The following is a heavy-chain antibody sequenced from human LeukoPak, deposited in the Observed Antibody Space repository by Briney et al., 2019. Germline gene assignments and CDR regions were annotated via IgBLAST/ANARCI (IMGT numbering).Heavy chain of an antibody. J-gene: IGHJ6*02. D-gene: IGHD4-23*01. CDR2: ISSNGGST. CDR3: ARYLVPGGNTRYGMDV. CDR1: GFTFSSYA. Sequence: PGGALRLSCAASGFTFSSYAMHWVGQAPGKGLVYVSLISSNGGSTYYVNSVKGRFTISRDNSKNTLYLQMGSLRADDMAVYYCARYLVPGGNTRYGMDVWGQGTTVTVSS. V-gene: IGHV3-64*01.